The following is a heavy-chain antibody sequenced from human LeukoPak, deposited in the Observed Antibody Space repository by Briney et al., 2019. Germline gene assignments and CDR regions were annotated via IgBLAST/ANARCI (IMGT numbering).Heavy chain of an antibody. CDR2: IYYSGSA. CDR3: ARGDRPSFFDY. D-gene: IGHD1-14*01. V-gene: IGHV4-31*03. J-gene: IGHJ4*02. Sequence: SQTLSLTCTVSGGSISSGGYYWSWIRQHPGKGLEWIGYIYYSGSAYYNPSLKSRVTISVDTSKNQFSLKLSSVTAADTAVYYCARGDRPSFFDYWGQGTLVTVSS. CDR1: GGSISSGGYY.